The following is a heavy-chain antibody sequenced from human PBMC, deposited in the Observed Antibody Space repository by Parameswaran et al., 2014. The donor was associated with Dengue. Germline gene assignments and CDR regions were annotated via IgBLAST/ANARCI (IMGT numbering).Heavy chain of an antibody. CDR3: ARGTLQYFQH. CDR2: INHSGST. Sequence: VRQMPGKGLEWIGEINHSGSTNYNPSLKSRVTISVDTSKNQFSLKLSSVTAADTAVYYCARGTLQYFQHWGQGTLVTVSS. V-gene: IGHV4-34*01. J-gene: IGHJ1*01. D-gene: IGHD2/OR15-2a*01.